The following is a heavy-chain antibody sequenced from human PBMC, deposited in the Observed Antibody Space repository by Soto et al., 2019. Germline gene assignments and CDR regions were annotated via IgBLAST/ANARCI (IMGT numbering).Heavy chain of an antibody. CDR1: GGSISSSSYY. D-gene: IGHD2-15*01. V-gene: IGHV4-39*01. CDR2: IYYSGST. J-gene: IGHJ1*01. CDR3: AKLLGYCSGGSCYFQH. Sequence: SETLSLTCTVSGGSISSSSYYWGWIRQPPGKGLEWIGSIYYSGSTYYNPSLKSRVTISVDTSKNQFSLKLSSVTAADTAVYYCAKLLGYCSGGSCYFQHWGQGTLVTVSS.